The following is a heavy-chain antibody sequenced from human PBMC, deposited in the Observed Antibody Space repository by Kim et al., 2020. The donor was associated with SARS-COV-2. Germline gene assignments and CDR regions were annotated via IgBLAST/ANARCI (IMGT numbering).Heavy chain of an antibody. V-gene: IGHV3-23*01. CDR2: ISGSGDST. CDR1: GFIFSDSA. D-gene: IGHD3-10*01. CDR3: AVSYRTY. J-gene: IGHJ4*02. Sequence: GGSLRLSCAASGFIFSDSAMGWVRQAPGKGLEWVSTISGSGDSTYYADSVKDRFTISRDNSRNTLYLQMNTLRAEDTALYYCAVSYRTYCGQGTLVTVSS.